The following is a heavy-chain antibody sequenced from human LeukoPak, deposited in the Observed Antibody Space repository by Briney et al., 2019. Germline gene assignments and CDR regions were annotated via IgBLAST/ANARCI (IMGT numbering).Heavy chain of an antibody. D-gene: IGHD3-10*01. J-gene: IGHJ4*02. V-gene: IGHV1-3*01. CDR2: INAGNGNT. Sequence: ASVKVSCKASGYTFTIYAMHWVRQAPGQRLEWMGWINAGNGNTKYSQKFQGRVTITRDTSASTAYMELSSLRSEDTAVYYCARGPRITMVRGVIRFFDYWGQGTLVTVSS. CDR3: ARGPRITMVRGVIRFFDY. CDR1: GYTFTIYA.